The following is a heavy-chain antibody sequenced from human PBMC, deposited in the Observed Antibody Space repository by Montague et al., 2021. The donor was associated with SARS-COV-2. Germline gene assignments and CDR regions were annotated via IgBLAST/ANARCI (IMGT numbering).Heavy chain of an antibody. D-gene: IGHD1-7*01. J-gene: IGHJ4*02. CDR2: IQASGIT. Sequence: TLSLTCTGSGGSISSASFYWTWIRQSAGKGLEWIGRIQASGITNYNPSLKSRVAMSVDTSKNQFSLSLNSVTAADTATYFCARVPNWNYVPDYWGQGTLVTVSS. CDR3: ARVPNWNYVPDY. CDR1: GGSISSASFY. V-gene: IGHV4-61*02.